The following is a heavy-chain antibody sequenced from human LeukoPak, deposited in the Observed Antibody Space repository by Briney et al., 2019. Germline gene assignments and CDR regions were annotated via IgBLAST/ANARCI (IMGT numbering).Heavy chain of an antibody. V-gene: IGHV3-66*01. D-gene: IGHD4-17*01. CDR3: AREGTYGKFDY. CDR1: GLSVSNNY. J-gene: IGHJ4*02. Sequence: GGSLRLSCAASGLSVSNNYMSWVRQAPGKGLEWVSSIYSGGSADSAKGRFTISRDNSQNTVYLQMNGLRDEDTAVYYCAREGTYGKFDYWGQGTLVTVSS. CDR2: IYSGG.